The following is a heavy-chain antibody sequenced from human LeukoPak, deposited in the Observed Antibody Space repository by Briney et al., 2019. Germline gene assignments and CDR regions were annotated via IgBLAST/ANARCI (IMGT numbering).Heavy chain of an antibody. Sequence: ASVKVSCKASGYTFTSYGISWVRQAPGQGLEWMGWISAYNGNTNYAQKLQGRVTMTTDTSTSTAYMELRSLRSDDTAVYYCAREGRVDSGWTYYYYYGMDVWGKGTTVTVS. CDR2: ISAYNGNT. J-gene: IGHJ6*04. CDR3: AREGRVDSGWTYYYYYGMDV. CDR1: GYTFTSYG. D-gene: IGHD6-19*01. V-gene: IGHV1-18*04.